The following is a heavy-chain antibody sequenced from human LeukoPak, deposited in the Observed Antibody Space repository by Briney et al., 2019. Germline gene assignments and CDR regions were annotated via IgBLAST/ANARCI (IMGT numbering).Heavy chain of an antibody. D-gene: IGHD3-22*01. V-gene: IGHV3-30*04. CDR2: ISYDGSNK. J-gene: IGHJ4*02. CDR3: ARGDVYYYDSSGYYGFDY. CDR1: GFTFSSYA. Sequence: PGGSLRLSCAASGFTFSSYAMHWVRPAPGKGLEGVAVISYDGSNKYYADSVKGRFTIYRDNSKNALYLQMNSLRSEDTAVYYCARGDVYYYDSSGYYGFDYWGQGTLVTVSS.